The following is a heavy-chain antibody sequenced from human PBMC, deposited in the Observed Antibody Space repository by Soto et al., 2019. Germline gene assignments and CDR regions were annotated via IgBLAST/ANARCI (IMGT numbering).Heavy chain of an antibody. J-gene: IGHJ4*02. CDR3: AKENRRGYCSGGICYGYFDY. CDR1: GFTFSNYA. Sequence: EVQLLESGGGLVQPGGSLRHSCTASGFTFSNYAMSWVRQAPGKGLEWVSTISGSGDSTNYADSVKGQFAISRDNSNNMLYVQMDSLRVEDTAVYYCAKENRRGYCSGGICYGYFDYWGQGTLVTVSS. V-gene: IGHV3-23*01. D-gene: IGHD2-15*01. CDR2: ISGSGDST.